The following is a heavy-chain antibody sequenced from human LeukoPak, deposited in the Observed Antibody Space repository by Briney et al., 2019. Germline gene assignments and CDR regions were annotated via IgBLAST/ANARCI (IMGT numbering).Heavy chain of an antibody. D-gene: IGHD2-2*01. Sequence: SETLSLTCGVSGYPINNAYYWVWIRQPPGKGLEWIGSLYHPDSTYYNPSLKSRVTMSVDTSRNQFSLRLRFVTAADTAVYYCARQYDSYFYYYLDLWGTGTTVTVSS. J-gene: IGHJ6*03. V-gene: IGHV4-38-2*01. CDR3: ARQYDSYFYYYLDL. CDR2: LYHPDST. CDR1: GYPINNAYY.